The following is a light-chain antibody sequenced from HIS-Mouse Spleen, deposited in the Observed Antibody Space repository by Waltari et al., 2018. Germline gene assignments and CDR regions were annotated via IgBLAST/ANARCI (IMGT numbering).Light chain of an antibody. V-gene: IGLV2-23*01. CDR2: EGS. J-gene: IGLJ3*02. Sequence: QSALTQPASVSGSPGQSITISCTGTSTDVGRYNLAFCYQQHPCKAPKLMIYEGSKRPSGVSNRFSGSKSGNTASLTISGLQAEDEADYYCCSYAGSSTWVFGGGTKLTVL. CDR3: CSYAGSSTWV. CDR1: STDVGRYNL.